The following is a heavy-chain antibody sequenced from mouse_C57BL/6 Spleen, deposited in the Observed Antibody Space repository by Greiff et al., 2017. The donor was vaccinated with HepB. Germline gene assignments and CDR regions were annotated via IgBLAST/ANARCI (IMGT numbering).Heavy chain of an antibody. Sequence: QVQLQQSGAELVRPGASVTLSCKASGYTFTDYEMHWVKQTPVHGLEWIGAIDPETGGTAYNQKFKGKAILTADKSSSTAYMELRSLTSEDSAVYYCTGPPSGSSPWFAYWGQGTLVTVSA. V-gene: IGHV1-15*01. D-gene: IGHD1-1*01. CDR3: TGPPSGSSPWFAY. CDR1: GYTFTDYE. J-gene: IGHJ3*01. CDR2: IDPETGGT.